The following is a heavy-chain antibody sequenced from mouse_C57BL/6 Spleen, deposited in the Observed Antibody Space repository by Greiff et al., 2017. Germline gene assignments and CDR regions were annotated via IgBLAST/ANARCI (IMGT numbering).Heavy chain of an antibody. D-gene: IGHD2-2*01. CDR1: GYTFTSYW. CDR2: IDPSDSET. V-gene: IGHV1-52*01. CDR3: ARKNYGSSWFAY. Sequence: QVQLQQPGAELVRPGSSVKLSCKASGYTFTSYWMHWVKQRPIQGLEWIGNIDPSDSETHYNQKFKDKATLTVDKSSSTAYMQLSSLTSEDSAVYYCARKNYGSSWFAYWGQGILVTVSA. J-gene: IGHJ3*01.